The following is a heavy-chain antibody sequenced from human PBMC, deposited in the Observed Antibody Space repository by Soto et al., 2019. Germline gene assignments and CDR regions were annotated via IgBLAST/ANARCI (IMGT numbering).Heavy chain of an antibody. Sequence: ASVKVSCKASGYTFTSYGISWVRQAPGQGLEWMGWISAYNGNTNYAQKLQGRVTMTTDTSTSTAYMELRSLRSDDTAVYYCARGSCGGDCSTYYYYYYMDVWGKGTTVTSP. V-gene: IGHV1-18*01. J-gene: IGHJ6*03. CDR1: GYTFTSYG. D-gene: IGHD2-21*01. CDR3: ARGSCGGDCSTYYYYYYMDV. CDR2: ISAYNGNT.